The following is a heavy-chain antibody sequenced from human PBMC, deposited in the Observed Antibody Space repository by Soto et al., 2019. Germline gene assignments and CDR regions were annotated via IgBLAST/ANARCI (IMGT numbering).Heavy chain of an antibody. CDR2: IYQSGVT. V-gene: IGHV4-30-2*01. D-gene: IGHD6-19*01. CDR1: GDSYSISTYS. J-gene: IGHJ5*02. Sequence: KTSETLSLTCNMSGDSYSISTYSWSWIRQPPGKALQWIGFIYQSGVTSYNPSLASRVSISLDRSNNQCSLKLKSVTAADTAVYFCAGMPYTSGLRFDPWGPGTWGTVS. CDR3: AGMPYTSGLRFDP.